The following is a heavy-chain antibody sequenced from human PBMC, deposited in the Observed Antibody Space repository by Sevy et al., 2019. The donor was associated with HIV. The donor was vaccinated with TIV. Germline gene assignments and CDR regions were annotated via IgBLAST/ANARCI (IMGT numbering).Heavy chain of an antibody. J-gene: IGHJ4*02. CDR2: IKSQTEGGTT. V-gene: IGHV3-15*01. CDR1: GFTFSNAW. D-gene: IGHD3-22*01. Sequence: GGSLRLSCAASGFTFSNAWMSWVRQAPGKGLERVGRIKSQTEGGTTDYAAPVKGRFTISRDESKDTLYLQMNTLKTEDTAVYYCTYYEDSSGYPGFDYWGQGTLVTVSS. CDR3: TYYEDSSGYPGFDY.